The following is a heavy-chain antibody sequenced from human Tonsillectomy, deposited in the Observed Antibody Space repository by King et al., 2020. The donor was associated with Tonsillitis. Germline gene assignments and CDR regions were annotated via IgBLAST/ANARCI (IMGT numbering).Heavy chain of an antibody. CDR3: ARGSLEDLTGPRFIVGDY. J-gene: IGHJ4*02. D-gene: IGHD2-21*01. Sequence: VQLVESGGGVERPGGSLRLSCAASGFTFDDYGMSWVRQAPGKGLEWVSGINWNGGSTGYADSVKGRFTISKDKAKNSLYLQMNSLRAEDTALYYCARGSLEDLTGPRFIVGDYWGQGTLVTVSS. CDR2: INWNGGST. V-gene: IGHV3-20*04. CDR1: GFTFDDYG.